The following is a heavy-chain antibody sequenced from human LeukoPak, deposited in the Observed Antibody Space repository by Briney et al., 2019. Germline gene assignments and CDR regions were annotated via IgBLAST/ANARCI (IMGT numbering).Heavy chain of an antibody. CDR3: AKDRAYCSSTSCYDAFDI. Sequence: GGSLRLSCAASGFTFSSYAMSWVRQAPGTGLEWVSAISGSGGSSHYADSVKGRFTISRDNSKNTLYVQMNSLRAEDTAVYYCAKDRAYCSSTSCYDAFDIWGQGTMVTVSS. D-gene: IGHD2-2*01. J-gene: IGHJ3*02. CDR2: ISGSGGSS. V-gene: IGHV3-23*01. CDR1: GFTFSSYA.